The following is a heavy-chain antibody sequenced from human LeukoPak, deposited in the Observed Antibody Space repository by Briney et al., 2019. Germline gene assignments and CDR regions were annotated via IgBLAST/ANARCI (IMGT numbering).Heavy chain of an antibody. CDR3: ARAREGYYFDY. CDR2: INYIGYS. D-gene: IGHD1-26*01. Sequence: SETLSLTCSVSGGSISSRSYYWGWLRQPPGKGLEWIASINYIGYSYYSPSLKSRVTISVDTSKNQFSLKLSSVTAADTAVYYCARAREGYYFDYWGQGTLVTVSS. V-gene: IGHV4-39*01. J-gene: IGHJ4*02. CDR1: GGSISSRSYY.